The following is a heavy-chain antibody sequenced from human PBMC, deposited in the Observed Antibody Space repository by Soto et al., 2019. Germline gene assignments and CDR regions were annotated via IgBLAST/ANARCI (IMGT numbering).Heavy chain of an antibody. CDR1: GFTFSSYG. CDR3: AKVENRPFGESNGAVYGMDV. Sequence: GGSLRLSCAASGFTFSSYGMHWVRQAPGKGLEWVAVISYDGSNKYYADSVKGRFTISRDNSKNTLYLQMNSLRAEDTAVYYCAKVENRPFGESNGAVYGMDVWGQGTTVTVSS. D-gene: IGHD3-10*01. J-gene: IGHJ6*02. V-gene: IGHV3-30*18. CDR2: ISYDGSNK.